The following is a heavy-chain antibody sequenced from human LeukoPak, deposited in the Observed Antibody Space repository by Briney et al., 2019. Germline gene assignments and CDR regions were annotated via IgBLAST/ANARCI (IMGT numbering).Heavy chain of an antibody. D-gene: IGHD3-10*01. CDR1: GGTFSSYA. J-gene: IGHJ4*02. CDR2: IIPIFGTA. Sequence: SVKVSCKASGGTFSSYAISWVRQAPGQGLEWMGGIIPIFGTANYAQKFQGRVTITTDESTSTAYMELSSLRSEDTAVYYCAKDDLLWFGDSSPYWGQGTLVTVSS. CDR3: AKDDLLWFGDSSPY. V-gene: IGHV1-69*05.